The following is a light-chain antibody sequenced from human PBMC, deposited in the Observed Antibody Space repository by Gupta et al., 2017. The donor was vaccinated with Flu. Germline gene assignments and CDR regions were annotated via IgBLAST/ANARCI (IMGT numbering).Light chain of an antibody. CDR3: QQYNSYSGT. CDR1: QSISSY. J-gene: IGKJ1*01. CDR2: KAS. Sequence: DIQMTQSPSTLSVSVGDRVTITCRASQSISSYLAWYQQKPGKAPKLLIYKASSLESGVPSRCSGSGSGTEFTLTISSLQPDDFATYYCQQYNSYSGTFGQGTKVEIK. V-gene: IGKV1-5*03.